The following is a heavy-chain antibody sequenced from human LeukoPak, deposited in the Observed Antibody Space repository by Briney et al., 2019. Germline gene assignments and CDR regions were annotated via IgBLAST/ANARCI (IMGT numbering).Heavy chain of an antibody. V-gene: IGHV4-34*01. Sequence: PSETLSLTCAVYGGSFSGYYWSWIRQPPGRGLGWTGEINNSGSTNNNPSRKSRVTISVDSSKNQFSLKLNSVTAADTAVYYCASLVKNYDILTGYYRNWFDPWGQGTLVTVSS. CDR1: GGSFSGYY. CDR3: ASLVKNYDILTGYYRNWFDP. J-gene: IGHJ5*02. D-gene: IGHD3-9*01. CDR2: INNSGST.